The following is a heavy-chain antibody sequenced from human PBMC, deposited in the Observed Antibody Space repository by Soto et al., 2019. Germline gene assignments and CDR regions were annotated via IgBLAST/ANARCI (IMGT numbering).Heavy chain of an antibody. J-gene: IGHJ4*02. Sequence: EVQLLESGGGLVQPGGSLRLSCAASGFTFSSYAMSWVRQAPGKGLEWVSAISGSGGSTYYADSVKGRFTISRDNSKNTLYLQMKSLRAEDTAVYYCAKPIVVVPAANDYWGLGTLVTVSS. CDR2: ISGSGGST. V-gene: IGHV3-23*01. CDR3: AKPIVVVPAANDY. D-gene: IGHD2-2*01. CDR1: GFTFSSYA.